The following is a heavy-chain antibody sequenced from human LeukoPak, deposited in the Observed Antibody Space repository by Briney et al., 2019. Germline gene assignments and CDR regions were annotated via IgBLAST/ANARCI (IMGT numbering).Heavy chain of an antibody. D-gene: IGHD3-3*01. CDR2: IYYSGST. J-gene: IGHJ5*02. V-gene: IGHV4-39*07. CDR3: ARDTAPYYDFWSGYYWFDP. CDR1: GGSISSSSYH. Sequence: PSETLSLTCTVSGGSISSSSYHWGWIRQPPGKGLEWIGSIYYSGSTYYNPSLKSRLTISVDTSKNQFSLKLSSVTAADTAVYYCARDTAPYYDFWSGYYWFDPWGQGTLVTVSS.